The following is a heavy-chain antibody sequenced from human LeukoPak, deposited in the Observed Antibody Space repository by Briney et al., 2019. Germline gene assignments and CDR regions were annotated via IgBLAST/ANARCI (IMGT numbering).Heavy chain of an antibody. CDR2: ISSSSSTI. J-gene: IGHJ1*01. D-gene: IGHD6-19*01. Sequence: GGSLRLSCAASGFTFSSYSMNWVRQAPGKGLEWVSYISSSSSTIYYADSVEGRFTISRDNAKNSLYLQMNSLRAEDTAVYYCARVRYSSGWQYFQHWGQGTLVTVSS. CDR1: GFTFSSYS. V-gene: IGHV3-48*01. CDR3: ARVRYSSGWQYFQH.